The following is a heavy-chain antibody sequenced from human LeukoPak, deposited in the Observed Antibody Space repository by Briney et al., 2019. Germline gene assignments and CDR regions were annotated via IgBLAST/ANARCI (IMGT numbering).Heavy chain of an antibody. CDR3: ARSCSSGWYNPFSWFDP. CDR2: ISSSGSTI. D-gene: IGHD6-19*01. Sequence: GGSLRLSCAASGFTFSDYYMSWIRQAPGKGLEWVSCISSSGSTIYYADSVKGRFTISRDNAKNSLYLQMNSLRAEDTAVYYCARSCSSGWYNPFSWFDPWGQGTLVTVSS. J-gene: IGHJ5*02. V-gene: IGHV3-11*04. CDR1: GFTFSDYY.